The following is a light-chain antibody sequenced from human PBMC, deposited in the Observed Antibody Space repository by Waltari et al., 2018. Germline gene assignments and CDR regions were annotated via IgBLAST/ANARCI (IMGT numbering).Light chain of an antibody. CDR3: QQYNGPAT. Sequence: DIQMTQSPSTLSASVGDRVNITCRASQRTDCWLAWYQQKAGKAPKLLIYKASTLESGVPSRFSGSGSGTEFTLTISSLDPDDFATYYCQQYNGPATFGQGTKVEMK. CDR2: KAS. CDR1: QRTDCW. V-gene: IGKV1-5*03. J-gene: IGKJ1*01.